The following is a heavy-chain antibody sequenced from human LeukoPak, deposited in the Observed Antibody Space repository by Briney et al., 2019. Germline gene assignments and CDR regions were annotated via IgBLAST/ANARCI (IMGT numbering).Heavy chain of an antibody. CDR3: ARANRYDSSGAFDY. CDR1: GGTFSSYA. J-gene: IGHJ4*02. Sequence: VASVKVSCKASGGTFSSYAISWVRQAPGQGLEWMGGIIPIFGTANYAQKFQGRVTITADESTSTAYMELSSLRSEDTAVYYCARANRYDSSGAFDYWGQGTLVTVSS. D-gene: IGHD3-22*01. V-gene: IGHV1-69*13. CDR2: IIPIFGTA.